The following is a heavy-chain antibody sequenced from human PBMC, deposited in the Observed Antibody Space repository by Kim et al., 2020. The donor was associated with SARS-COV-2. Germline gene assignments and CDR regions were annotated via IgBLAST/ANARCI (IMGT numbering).Heavy chain of an antibody. D-gene: IGHD6-13*01. CDR3: ARRAIAAADHFDY. Sequence: SETLSLTCTVSGGSISSSSYYWGWIRQPPGKGLEWIGSIYYSGSTYYNPSLKSRVTISVDTSKNQFSLKLSSVTAADTAVYYCARRAIAAADHFDYWGQGTLVTVSS. V-gene: IGHV4-39*01. CDR1: GGSISSSSYY. CDR2: IYYSGST. J-gene: IGHJ4*02.